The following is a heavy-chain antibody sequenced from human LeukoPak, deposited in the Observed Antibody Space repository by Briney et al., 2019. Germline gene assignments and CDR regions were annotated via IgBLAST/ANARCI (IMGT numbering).Heavy chain of an antibody. CDR1: GGTFSSYA. J-gene: IGHJ5*02. CDR3: ARRIMGGYCSSTGCYKNGWFDP. Sequence: ASVKVSCKASGGTFSSYAISWVRQAPGQGLEWMGGIIPIFGTANYAQKFQGRVTITADESTSTAYMELSSLRSEDTAVYYCARRIMGGYCSSTGCYKNGWFDPWGQGTLVTVSS. V-gene: IGHV1-69*13. CDR2: IIPIFGTA. D-gene: IGHD2-2*02.